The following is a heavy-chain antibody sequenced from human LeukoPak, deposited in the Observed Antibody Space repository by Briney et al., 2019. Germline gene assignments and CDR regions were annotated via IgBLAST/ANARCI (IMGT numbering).Heavy chain of an antibody. D-gene: IGHD2-15*01. CDR2: IPTYNGNT. CDR1: CFTLIRYC. Sequence: GGPLKGFCQASCFTLIRYCIPLGGQAPGQGLEWVGWIPTYNGNTNYVQNFQGRVTMTADTSTSTAYMEVRSLRSDDTAVYYCARLSPPIASFCSGGTCYSGGFDPWGQGTLVTVSS. CDR3: ARLSPPIASFCSGGTCYSGGFDP. V-gene: IGHV1-18*01. J-gene: IGHJ5*02.